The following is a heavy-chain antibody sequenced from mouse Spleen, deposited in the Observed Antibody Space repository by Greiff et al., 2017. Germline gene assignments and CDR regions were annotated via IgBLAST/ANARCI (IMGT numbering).Heavy chain of an antibody. CDR1: GYTFTSYW. V-gene: IGHV1-61*01. J-gene: IGHJ2*01. Sequence: QVQLQQPGAELVRPGSSVKLSCKASGYTFTSYWMDWVKQRPGQGLEWIGNIYPSDSETHYNQKFKDKATLTVDKSSSTAYMQLSSLTSEDSAVYYCARHYRYLYFDYWGQGTTLTVSS. CDR2: IYPSDSET. CDR3: ARHYRYLYFDY. D-gene: IGHD2-14*01.